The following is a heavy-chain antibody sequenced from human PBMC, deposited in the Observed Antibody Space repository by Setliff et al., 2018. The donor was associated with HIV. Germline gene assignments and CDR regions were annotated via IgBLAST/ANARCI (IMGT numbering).Heavy chain of an antibody. D-gene: IGHD5-12*01. CDR3: ASTGHIEIDPLQPFEI. CDR2: IFYGGDA. V-gene: IGHV4-59*12. Sequence: SETLSLTCTVSAGAIRSYYWSWIRQSPGKGLEWIGYIFYGGDANYSPSLKGRVAMSLDTSRNQFSLKLTSVTAADTAVYYCASTGHIEIDPLQPFEIWGQGTMVTVSS. J-gene: IGHJ3*02. CDR1: AGAIRSYY.